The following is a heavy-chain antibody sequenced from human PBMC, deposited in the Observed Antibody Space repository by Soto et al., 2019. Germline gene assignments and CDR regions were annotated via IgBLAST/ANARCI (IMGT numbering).Heavy chain of an antibody. D-gene: IGHD3-22*01. CDR3: ARGTFDSSGLYYFDY. V-gene: IGHV4-59*01. CDR1: VGSISIYY. CDR2: IYYSGST. J-gene: IGHJ4*02. Sequence: SETLSLTCTFSVGSISIYYWSWIRQPPGKGLEWIGYIYYSGSTNYNPSLKSRVTISVDTSKNQFSLKLSSVTAADTAVYYCARGTFDSSGLYYFDYWGKGNLVTVS.